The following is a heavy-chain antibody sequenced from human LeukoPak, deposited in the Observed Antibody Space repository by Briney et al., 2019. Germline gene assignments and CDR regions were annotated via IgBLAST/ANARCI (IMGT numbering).Heavy chain of an antibody. CDR3: ATEGYSSSWYDAFDI. CDR1: GYTFTYRY. CDR2: ITPFNGNT. Sequence: ASVKVSCKASGYTFTYRYLHWVRQAPGQALEWMGWITPFNGNTNYAQKFQDRVTITRDRSMSTAYMELSSLRSEDTAMYYCATEGYSSSWYDAFDIWGQGTMVTVSS. V-gene: IGHV1-45*02. J-gene: IGHJ3*02. D-gene: IGHD6-13*01.